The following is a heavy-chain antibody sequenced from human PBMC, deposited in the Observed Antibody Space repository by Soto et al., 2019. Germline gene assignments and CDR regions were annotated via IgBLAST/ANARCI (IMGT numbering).Heavy chain of an antibody. D-gene: IGHD3-3*01. V-gene: IGHV1-3*01. CDR1: GYTFTSYV. CDR2: INAGNGNT. Sequence: ASVKVSCKASGYTFTSYVMHWVRQAPGQRLEWMGWINAGNGNTKYSQKFQGRVTITRDTSASTAYMELSSLRSEDTAVYYCAIVAQKRFWSGYSRNDAFDIWGQGTMVTVSS. J-gene: IGHJ3*02. CDR3: AIVAQKRFWSGYSRNDAFDI.